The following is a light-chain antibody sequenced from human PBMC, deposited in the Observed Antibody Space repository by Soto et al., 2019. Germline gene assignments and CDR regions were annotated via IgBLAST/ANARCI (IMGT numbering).Light chain of an antibody. CDR3: QSYDSSLSGWV. Sequence: QSVLTQPPSVSGAPGQRVTISCTGSSSNIGAGYDVHWYQQLPGTAHKHLIYGNSNRPSGVPDRFSGSKSGTSAPLAITGLQAEDEADYYCQSYDSSLSGWVFGGGTKGTVL. J-gene: IGLJ3*02. V-gene: IGLV1-40*01. CDR1: SSNIGAGYD. CDR2: GNS.